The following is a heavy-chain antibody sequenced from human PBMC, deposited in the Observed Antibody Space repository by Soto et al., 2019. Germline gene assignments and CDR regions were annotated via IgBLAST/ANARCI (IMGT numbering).Heavy chain of an antibody. J-gene: IGHJ4*02. Sequence: SETLSLTCTVSGGSISSYYWSWIRQPPGKGLEWIGYIYYSGSTNYNPSLKSRVTISVDTSKNQFSLKLSSVTAADTAVYYCVGRAAADLYDYWGQGTLVTVSS. V-gene: IGHV4-59*01. D-gene: IGHD6-13*01. CDR3: VGRAAADLYDY. CDR1: GGSISSYY. CDR2: IYYSGST.